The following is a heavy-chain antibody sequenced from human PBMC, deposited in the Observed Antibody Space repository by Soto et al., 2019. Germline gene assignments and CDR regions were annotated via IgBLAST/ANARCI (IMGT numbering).Heavy chain of an antibody. J-gene: IGHJ4*02. CDR2: ISSSGNTV. D-gene: IGHD2-2*01. CDR1: RFTFSTYE. V-gene: IGHV3-48*03. CDR3: VRYCSTTLCNGVATRTFDY. Sequence: GGSLRLSCAASRFTFSTYEMHWVRQAPGKGLEWVSYISSSGNTVYYADSVKGRFTISRDNTRNSLYLQMNSLRDEDTALYYCVRYCSTTLCNGVATRTFDYWGQGTLVTVSS.